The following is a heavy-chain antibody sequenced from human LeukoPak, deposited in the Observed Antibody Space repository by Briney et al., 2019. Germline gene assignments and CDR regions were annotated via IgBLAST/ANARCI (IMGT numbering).Heavy chain of an antibody. CDR2: IIPIFGTA. CDR1: GGTFSSYA. CDR3: ARGKYYYGWGSFYGSTDFFNI. V-gene: IGHV1-69*06. D-gene: IGHD3-10*01. J-gene: IGHJ3*02. Sequence: SVKVSCKASGGTFSSYAISWVRQAPGQGLEWMGGIIPIFGTANYAQKFQGRVTITADKSTSTAYMELSSLRSEDTAVYYCARGKYYYGWGSFYGSTDFFNIWGQGKMVTVSS.